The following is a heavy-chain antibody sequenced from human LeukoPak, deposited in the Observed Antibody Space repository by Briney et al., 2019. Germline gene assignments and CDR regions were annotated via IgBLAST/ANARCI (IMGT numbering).Heavy chain of an antibody. D-gene: IGHD6-13*01. CDR1: GFTFSSYA. V-gene: IGHV3-23*01. CDR3: AKERDSSSWYRFWFDP. Sequence: GGSLRLSCAASGFTFSSYAMSWVRQAPGKGLEWVSAISGSGGSTYYADSVKGRFTISRDNSKNTLYLQMNSLRAEDTAVYYCAKERDSSSWYRFWFDPWGQGTLVTVSS. J-gene: IGHJ5*02. CDR2: ISGSGGST.